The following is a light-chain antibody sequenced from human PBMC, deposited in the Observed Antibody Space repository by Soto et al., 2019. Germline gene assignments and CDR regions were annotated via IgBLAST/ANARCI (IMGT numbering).Light chain of an antibody. Sequence: EIVLTQSPATLSLSPGERATLSCRASQSVGGDLGWYQQKPGQPPRLLIFDASSRATGIPARFSGGGSGTDFPLTSNSLEPEVIAVYFCQQRRNRRTFEQGTRVEIK. J-gene: IGKJ1*01. CDR1: QSVGGD. V-gene: IGKV3-11*01. CDR3: QQRRNRRT. CDR2: DAS.